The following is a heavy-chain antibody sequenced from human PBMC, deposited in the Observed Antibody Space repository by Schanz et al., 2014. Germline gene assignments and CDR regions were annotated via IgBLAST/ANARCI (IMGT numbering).Heavy chain of an antibody. D-gene: IGHD6-6*01. J-gene: IGHJ4*02. CDR3: ARVGRDYISSSVLDSLHY. CDR1: GFTFRSYG. Sequence: QVVLMESGGGVVRPWRSVRLSCVASGFTFRSYGMHWVRQAPGKGLEWGAHISFDGGKTYYADSVKGRFTISRDNTKNTLFRQMNNLRPEDTAMYFCARVGRDYISSSVLDSLHYWGQGSLVTVS. CDR2: ISFDGGKT. V-gene: IGHV3-30*04.